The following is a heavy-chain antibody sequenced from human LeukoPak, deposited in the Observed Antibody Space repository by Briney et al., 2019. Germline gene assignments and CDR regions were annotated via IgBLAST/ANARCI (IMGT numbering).Heavy chain of an antibody. Sequence: GESLKISCKGYEYTSTKYWIGWVRQTPGKGLEWIGIVYLDDSDIKYSPSFEGQVTISADKSISPAYLQWTSLRASDSAIYYCARHSAYYYEHYFDNWGQGTLVTVSS. CDR3: ARHSAYYYEHYFDN. CDR1: EYTSTKYW. CDR2: VYLDDSDI. D-gene: IGHD3-22*01. V-gene: IGHV5-51*01. J-gene: IGHJ4*02.